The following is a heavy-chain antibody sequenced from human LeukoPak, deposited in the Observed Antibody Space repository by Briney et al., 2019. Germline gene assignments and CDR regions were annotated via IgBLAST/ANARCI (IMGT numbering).Heavy chain of an antibody. CDR3: AREPIDCSSTSCYDYYYYGMDV. CDR2: IYYSGST. V-gene: IGHV4-59*12. Sequence: SETLSLTCTVSGGSISSYYWSWIRQPPGKGLEWIGYIYYSGSTNYNPSLKSRVTMSVDTSKNQFSLKLSSVTAADTAVYYCAREPIDCSSTSCYDYYYYGMDVWGQGTTVTVSS. D-gene: IGHD2-2*01. CDR1: GGSISSYY. J-gene: IGHJ6*02.